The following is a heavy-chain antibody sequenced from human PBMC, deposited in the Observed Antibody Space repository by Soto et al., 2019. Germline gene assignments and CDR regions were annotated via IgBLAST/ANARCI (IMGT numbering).Heavy chain of an antibody. V-gene: IGHV4-30-4*01. Sequence: SETLSLTCTVSGGSISSGDYYWSWIRQPPGKGLEWIGYIYYSGSTYYNPSLKSRVTISVDTSKDQFSLKLSSVTAADTAVYYCARAMVVTQNWFDPWGQGTLVTVSS. J-gene: IGHJ5*02. CDR2: IYYSGST. D-gene: IGHD2-21*02. CDR3: ARAMVVTQNWFDP. CDR1: GGSISSGDYY.